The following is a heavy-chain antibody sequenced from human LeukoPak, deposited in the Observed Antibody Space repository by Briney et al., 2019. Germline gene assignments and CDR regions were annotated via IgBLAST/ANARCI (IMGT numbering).Heavy chain of an antibody. V-gene: IGHV4-59*12. CDR2: IYYSGTT. CDR3: ARGRIAVYYYYYYMDV. D-gene: IGHD6-19*01. J-gene: IGHJ6*03. CDR1: GGSISGYY. Sequence: PSETLSLTCTVSGGSISGYYWSWIRQPPGRGLEWIGYIYYSGTTNYNPSLKSRVTISVDTSKNQFSLKLSSVTAADTAVYYCARGRIAVYYYYYYMDVWGKGTTVTVSS.